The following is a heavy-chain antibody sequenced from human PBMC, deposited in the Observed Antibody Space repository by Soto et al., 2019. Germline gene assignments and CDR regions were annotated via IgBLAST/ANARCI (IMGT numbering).Heavy chain of an antibody. CDR1: TGSMRTYY. V-gene: IGHV4-59*01. D-gene: IGHD4-17*01. CDR3: ARDDTTGLFDF. J-gene: IGHJ4*02. Sequence: SETLSLTCSVSTGSMRTYYWTWIRQSPGKGLEWIGQISHTGGTKYNPSLESRVTISVDTSRKQFSLKLTSVTAADTALYYCARDDTTGLFDFWGQGTLVTVSS. CDR2: ISHTGGT.